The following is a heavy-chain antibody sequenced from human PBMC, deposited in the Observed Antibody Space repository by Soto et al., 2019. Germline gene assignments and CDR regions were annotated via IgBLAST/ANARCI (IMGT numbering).Heavy chain of an antibody. CDR1: GFTFRSYV. CDR3: ARWGTTGGLDV. Sequence: QVQLVESGGGVVQPGTSLRLSCVGSGFTFRSYVIHWVRQAPGKGLEWVALTSYDGSNNFYGDSVKGRFTISRHNYRNTVELQMDSLRFEDTALDYCARWGTTGGLDVWGQGTLVSVSS. D-gene: IGHD3-16*01. V-gene: IGHV3-33*05. CDR2: TSYDGSNN. J-gene: IGHJ4*02.